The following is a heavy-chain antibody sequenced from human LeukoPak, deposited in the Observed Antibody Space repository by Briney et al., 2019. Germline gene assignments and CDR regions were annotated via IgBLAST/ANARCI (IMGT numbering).Heavy chain of an antibody. V-gene: IGHV4-59*01. D-gene: IGHD3-10*01. CDR1: GGSISSYY. J-gene: IGHJ6*04. Sequence: SETLSLTCTVSGGSISSYYWSWIRQPPGKGLEWIGYIYYSGSTNYNPSLKSRVTISVDTSENQFSLKLSSVTAANTAVYYCAREVRGVSVDVWGKGTTVTVSS. CDR2: IYYSGST. CDR3: AREVRGVSVDV.